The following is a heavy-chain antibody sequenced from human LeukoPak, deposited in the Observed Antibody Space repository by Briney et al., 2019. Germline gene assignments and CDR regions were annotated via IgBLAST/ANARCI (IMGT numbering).Heavy chain of an antibody. CDR1: GFTFSSYS. J-gene: IGHJ4*02. CDR3: ARAGHIVAVTAIRVGFDY. D-gene: IGHD2-21*02. Sequence: GGSLRLSCAASGFTFSSYSMNWVRQAPGKGLEWVSSISSSSSYIYYADSVKGRFTISRDNAKNSLYLQMNSLRAEDTAVYYCARAGHIVAVTAIRVGFDYWGQGTLVTVSS. CDR2: ISSSSSYI. V-gene: IGHV3-21*01.